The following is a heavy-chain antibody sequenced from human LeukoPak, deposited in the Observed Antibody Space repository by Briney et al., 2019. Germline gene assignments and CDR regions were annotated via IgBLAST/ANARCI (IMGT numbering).Heavy chain of an antibody. CDR2: ISPSSGST. CDR3: ARDGRPRAAAALSSDH. Sequence: ASVRVSCKASGYRFSSYYMQWVRQAPGQGLEWMGIISPSSGSTSYAQKFQGRVTMTRDTSTSTVYMDLTRLRSEVTVIYYCARDGRPRAAAALSSDHWGQGTLVTVSS. J-gene: IGHJ4*02. CDR1: GYRFSSYY. V-gene: IGHV1-46*01. D-gene: IGHD6-13*01.